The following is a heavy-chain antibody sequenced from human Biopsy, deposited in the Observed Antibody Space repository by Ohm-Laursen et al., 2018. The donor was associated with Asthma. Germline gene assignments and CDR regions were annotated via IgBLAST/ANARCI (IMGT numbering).Heavy chain of an antibody. CDR2: HDHEEGGT. J-gene: IGHJ4*02. D-gene: IGHD4-17*01. CDR1: GYSLTDSS. CDR3: ASDFPKDYVRYNFQF. Sequence: SVKVSCKFSGYSLTDSSMHWVRQAPGQGLEWMGGHDHEEGGTVNARRFQGRVTMTEDTSTDTAYMELSSLSSDDTAVYYCASDFPKDYVRYNFQFWGQGTLVTVSS. V-gene: IGHV1-24*01.